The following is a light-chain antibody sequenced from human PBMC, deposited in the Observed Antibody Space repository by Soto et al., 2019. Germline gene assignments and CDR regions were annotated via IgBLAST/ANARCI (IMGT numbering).Light chain of an antibody. CDR1: QSVSSN. J-gene: IGKJ4*01. Sequence: EIVMTQSPATLSVSPGERATLSCRASQSVSSNLAWYQQKPGQAPRLLIYGASTRATGIPARFSGSRSGTEFTLTISSLQSEDFAVYYCQQYTNWPALTFGGGTKVEIK. CDR3: QQYTNWPALT. V-gene: IGKV3-15*01. CDR2: GAS.